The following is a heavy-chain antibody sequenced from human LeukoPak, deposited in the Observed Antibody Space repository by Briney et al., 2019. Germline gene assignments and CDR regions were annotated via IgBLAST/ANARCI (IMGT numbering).Heavy chain of an antibody. CDR1: GGSISSGGYS. Sequence: SETLSLTCAVSGGSISSGGYSWRWIRQPPGKGLEWIGYVYHSGSTYYNPSLKSRVTISVDRSKNQFSLKLSSVTAADTAVYYCARGEGIAVAGVDYWGQGTLVTVSS. CDR2: VYHSGST. V-gene: IGHV4-30-2*01. J-gene: IGHJ4*02. CDR3: ARGEGIAVAGVDY. D-gene: IGHD6-19*01.